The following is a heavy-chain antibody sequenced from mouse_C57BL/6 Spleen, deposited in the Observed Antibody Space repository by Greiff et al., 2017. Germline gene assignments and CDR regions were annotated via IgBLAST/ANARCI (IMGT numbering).Heavy chain of an antibody. D-gene: IGHD1-1*01. Sequence: EVQGVESGGGLVKPGGSLKLSCAASGFTFSDYGVHWVRQAPEKGLEWVAYISSGSSTIYYADTVKGRFTISRDNAKNTLFLQMTSLRSEDTAMYYCARGGYGSSAFAYWGQGTLVTVSA. CDR2: ISSGSSTI. CDR3: ARGGYGSSAFAY. V-gene: IGHV5-17*01. J-gene: IGHJ3*01. CDR1: GFTFSDYG.